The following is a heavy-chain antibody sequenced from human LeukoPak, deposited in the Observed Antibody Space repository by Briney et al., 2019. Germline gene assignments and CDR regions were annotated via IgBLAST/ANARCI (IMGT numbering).Heavy chain of an antibody. J-gene: IGHJ4*02. V-gene: IGHV3-23*01. CDR1: GFTFSSYA. CDR3: AKERGVVVVAATASY. Sequence: GGSLRLSCAASGFTFSSYAMSWVRQAPGKGLEWVSAISGSGGSTYYADSVKGRFAISRDNSKNTLYLQMNSLRAEDTAVYYCAKERGVVVVAATASYWGQGTLVTVSS. D-gene: IGHD2-15*01. CDR2: ISGSGGST.